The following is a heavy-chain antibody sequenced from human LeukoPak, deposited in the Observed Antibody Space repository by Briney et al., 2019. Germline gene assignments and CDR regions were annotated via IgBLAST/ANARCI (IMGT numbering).Heavy chain of an antibody. V-gene: IGHV4-59*12. D-gene: IGHD4-17*01. J-gene: IGHJ4*02. CDR3: AREGLTTVTKFDY. CDR1: GGSISSYY. Sequence: SETLSLTCTVSGGSISSYYWSWIRQPPGKGLEWIGYLYYSGSTNYNPSLKSRVTISVDTSKNQFSLKLSSVTAADTAVYYCAREGLTTVTKFDYWGQGTLVTVSS. CDR2: LYYSGST.